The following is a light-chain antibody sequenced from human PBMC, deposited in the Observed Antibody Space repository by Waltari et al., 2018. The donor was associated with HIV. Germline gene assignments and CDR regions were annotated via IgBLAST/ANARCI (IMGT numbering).Light chain of an antibody. J-gene: IGLJ2*01. CDR1: SSDVGVYNF. Sequence: QSALPQPRSVSGSPGQSVTISCTGTSSDVGVYNFVSWYQQHPGKAPTLMIYDVSKLPSGVPDRFSGSKSGNTASLTISGRQAEHEADYDCCSYAGSYPVVFGGGTKLTVL. V-gene: IGLV2-11*01. CDR3: CSYAGSYPVV. CDR2: DVS.